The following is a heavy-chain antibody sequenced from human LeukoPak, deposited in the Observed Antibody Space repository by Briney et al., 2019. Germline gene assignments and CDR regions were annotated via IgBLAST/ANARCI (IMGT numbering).Heavy chain of an antibody. J-gene: IGHJ6*03. CDR1: GFTFSSYS. CDR3: ARTGYSSSSGWAYYYYYYMDV. V-gene: IGHV3-48*02. D-gene: IGHD6-6*01. Sequence: PGGSLRLSCAASGFTFSSYSMNWARQAPGKGLEWVSYISSSSSTIYYADSVKGRFTISRDNAKNSLYLQMNSLRDGDTAVYYCARTGYSSSSGWAYYYYYYMDVWGKGTTVTVSS. CDR2: ISSSSSTI.